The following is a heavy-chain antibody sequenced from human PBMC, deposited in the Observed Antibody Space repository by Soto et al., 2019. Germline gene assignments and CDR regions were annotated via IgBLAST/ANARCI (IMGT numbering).Heavy chain of an antibody. CDR1: GGTFSSHA. V-gene: IGHV1-69*13. J-gene: IGHJ5*02. Sequence: VASVKVSCKASGGTFSSHAISWVRQAPGQGLEWMGGIIPIFGTANYAQKFQGRVTITADESTSTAYMELSSLRSEDTAVYYCASRNQGYSDDWCDPWGQGTLVTVSS. CDR2: IIPIFGTA. D-gene: IGHD6-13*01. CDR3: ASRNQGYSDDWCDP.